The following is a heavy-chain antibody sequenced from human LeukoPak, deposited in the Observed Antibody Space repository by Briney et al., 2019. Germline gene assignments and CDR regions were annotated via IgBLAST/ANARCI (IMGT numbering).Heavy chain of an antibody. Sequence: AGGSLRLSCAASGFIFSSYWMSWVRQARGKGVEWVASIKQDGSEKYCVDSVKGRFTISRDNANNSLYLQMNSLRADDTAVYYCARDIGLRKAAPPGWFDPWGQGALVTVSS. J-gene: IGHJ5*02. CDR1: GFIFSSYW. CDR3: ARDIGLRKAAPPGWFDP. CDR2: IKQDGSEK. V-gene: IGHV3-7*01. D-gene: IGHD6-6*01.